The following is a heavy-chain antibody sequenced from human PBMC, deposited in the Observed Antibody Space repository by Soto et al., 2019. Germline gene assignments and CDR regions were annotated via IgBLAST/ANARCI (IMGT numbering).Heavy chain of an antibody. CDR2: INPNSGGT. Sequence: GASVKVSCKASGYTFTGYYMHWVRQAPGQGLEWMGWINPNSGGTNYAQKFQGWVTMTRDTSISTAYMELSRLRSDDTAVYYCARDRRKGYSRDYYYYYGMDVWGQGTTVTVSS. D-gene: IGHD6-13*01. CDR1: GYTFTGYY. CDR3: ARDRRKGYSRDYYYYYGMDV. J-gene: IGHJ6*02. V-gene: IGHV1-2*04.